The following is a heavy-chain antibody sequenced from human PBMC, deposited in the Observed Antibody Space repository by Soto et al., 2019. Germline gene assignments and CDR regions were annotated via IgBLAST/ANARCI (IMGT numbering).Heavy chain of an antibody. J-gene: IGHJ4*02. CDR1: GGSISSGGYY. CDR3: ARDQWKGTPHYFDY. V-gene: IGHV4-31*03. Sequence: SETLSLTCTVSGGSISSGGYYWSWIRQHPGKGLEWIGYIYYSGSTYYNPSLKSRVTISVDTSKNQFSLKLSSVTAADTAVYYCARDQWKGTPHYFDYWGQGTLVTVSS. CDR2: IYYSGST. D-gene: IGHD1-1*01.